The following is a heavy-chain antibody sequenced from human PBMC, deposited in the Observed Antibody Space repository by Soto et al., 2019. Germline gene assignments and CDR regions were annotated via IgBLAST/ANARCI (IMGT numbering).Heavy chain of an antibody. J-gene: IGHJ6*02. CDR2: INIGSGNT. CDR1: GYAFSSYA. V-gene: IGHV1-3*05. CDR3: ARDGGDCGYRLTYSYYIGMDV. D-gene: IGHD2-21*02. Sequence: QVQLVQSGAEEKQPGASVRVSCKASGYAFSSYAMHWVRQAPGQRLEWMGWINIGSGNTEYSQNFQDRITITRDTSASTVYMELSSIRSEDTAVYYCARDGGDCGYRLTYSYYIGMDVWGQGTTVTVSS.